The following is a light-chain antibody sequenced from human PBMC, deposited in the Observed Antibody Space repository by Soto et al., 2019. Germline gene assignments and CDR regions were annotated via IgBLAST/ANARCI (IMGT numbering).Light chain of an antibody. CDR1: QNVDSNY. CDR3: QHYGSLSWT. J-gene: IGKJ1*01. CDR2: GAS. Sequence: DIGLTQSPGTLSLSPGERATLSCRASQNVDSNYLAWYQQKPGQAPRIIIFGASGRATGIPDRFSGSGSGTDFTLTISRLEPEDFAVYYCQHYGSLSWTFGQGTKVDIK. V-gene: IGKV3-20*01.